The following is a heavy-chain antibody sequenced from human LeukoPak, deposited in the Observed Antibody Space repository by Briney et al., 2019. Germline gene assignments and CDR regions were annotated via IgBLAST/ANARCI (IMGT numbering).Heavy chain of an antibody. D-gene: IGHD6-13*01. J-gene: IGHJ4*02. CDR3: ARFGAAAVDY. V-gene: IGHV4-59*01. CDR1: GGSISSYY. Sequence: SETLSLTCTVSGGSISSYYWSWIRQPPGKGLEWIGYIYYSGSTNYNPSLKSRVTISVDMSKNQFSLKLSSVTAADTAVYYCARFGAAAVDYWGQGTLVTVSS. CDR2: IYYSGST.